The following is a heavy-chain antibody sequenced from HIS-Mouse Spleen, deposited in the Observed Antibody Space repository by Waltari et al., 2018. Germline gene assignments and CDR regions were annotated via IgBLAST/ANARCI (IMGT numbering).Heavy chain of an antibody. Sequence: QVQLQQWGAGLLTPSETLSLTCAVYGGSFSGYYWSWFRQPPGKGLEWIGEINHSGSTNYNPSLKSRVTISVDTSKNQFSLKLSSVTAADTAVYYCARVKGGYDWSLDYWGQGTLVTVSS. CDR2: INHSGST. J-gene: IGHJ4*02. CDR3: ARVKGGYDWSLDY. D-gene: IGHD5-12*01. CDR1: GGSFSGYY. V-gene: IGHV4-34*01.